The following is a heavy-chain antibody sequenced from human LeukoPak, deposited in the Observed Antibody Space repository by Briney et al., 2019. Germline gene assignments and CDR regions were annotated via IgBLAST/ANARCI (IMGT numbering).Heavy chain of an antibody. D-gene: IGHD6-13*01. CDR1: GYSISSGYY. J-gene: IGHJ4*02. V-gene: IGHV4-38-2*01. CDR2: IYHSGST. CDR3: ARRSTSSWTFDY. Sequence: SETLSLTCAVSGYSISSGYYWGRIRQPPGKGLEWIGSIYHSGSTYYNPSLKSRVTISVDTSKNQFSLKLSSLTAADTAVYYCARRSTSSWTFDYWGQGTLVTVSS.